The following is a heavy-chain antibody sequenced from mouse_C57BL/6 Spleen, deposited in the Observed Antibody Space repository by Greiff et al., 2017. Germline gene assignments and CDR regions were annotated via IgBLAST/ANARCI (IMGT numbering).Heavy chain of an antibody. CDR2: IRSKSSNSTT. Sequence: EVQLVESGGGLVQPKGSLKLSCAASGFTFNTYAMHWVRQAPGKGLEWVARIRSKSSNSTTYYADSVKDRFTISRDDSQSMLYLQMNNLKTEDTAMYYCVRGDWENYFDYWGQGATLTVAS. D-gene: IGHD4-1*01. CDR1: GFTFNTYA. CDR3: VRGDWENYFDY. V-gene: IGHV10-3*01. J-gene: IGHJ2*01.